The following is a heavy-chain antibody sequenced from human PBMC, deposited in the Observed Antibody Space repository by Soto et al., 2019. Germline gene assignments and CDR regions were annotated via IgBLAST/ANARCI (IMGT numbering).Heavy chain of an antibody. J-gene: IGHJ3*01. CDR3: ARVVLTITRGAFDA. CDR2: ISHSGTS. CDR1: GGSIPSSHW. V-gene: IGHV4-4*02. D-gene: IGHD3-9*01. Sequence: QVQLQESGPGLVKPSGTLSLTCAVSGGSIPSSHWWTWVRQSPGKGLEYIGEISHSGTSNSNPSLKSRRTLSVDKSKNPFSLTLTSVTAADTAVYYCARVVLTITRGAFDAWDQGTLVIVSS.